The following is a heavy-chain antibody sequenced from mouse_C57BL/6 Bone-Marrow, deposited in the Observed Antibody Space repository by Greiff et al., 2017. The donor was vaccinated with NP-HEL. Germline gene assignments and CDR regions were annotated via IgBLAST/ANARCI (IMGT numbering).Heavy chain of an antibody. V-gene: IGHV1-50*01. CDR2: IDPSDSYT. Sequence: QQPGQGLEWIGEIDPSDSYTNYNQKFKGKATLTVDTSSSTAYMQLSSLTSEDSAVYYCARRITTVVATEYWGQGTTLTVSS. D-gene: IGHD1-1*01. J-gene: IGHJ2*01. CDR3: ARRITTVVATEY.